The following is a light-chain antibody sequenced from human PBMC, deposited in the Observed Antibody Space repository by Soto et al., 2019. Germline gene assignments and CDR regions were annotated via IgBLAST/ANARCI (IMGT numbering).Light chain of an antibody. CDR1: SSNIGSNY. CDR3: AAWDDSLSGVV. CDR2: RNN. V-gene: IGLV1-47*01. J-gene: IGLJ2*01. Sequence: QSVLTQPPSASGTPGQRVTISCSGSSSNIGSNYVYWYQQLPGTAPKLLIYRNNKRPSGVPDRFSGSKSGTSASLAISGLGSEDEADYYCAAWDDSLSGVVFGGGTKLTVL.